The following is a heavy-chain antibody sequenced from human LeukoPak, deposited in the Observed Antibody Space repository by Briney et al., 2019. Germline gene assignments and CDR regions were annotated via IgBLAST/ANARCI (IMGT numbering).Heavy chain of an antibody. CDR1: GFTFSTYT. CDR2: ITSSSSYI. D-gene: IGHD6-19*01. Sequence: GGSLRLSCAASGFTFSTYTMNWVRQAPGKGLEWVSSITSSSSYIFYADSVKGRFTISRDNAKNSLYLQMNSLRAEDTAVYYCASLRGAIAVAGTPYYYAMDVWGQGTTVTVSS. V-gene: IGHV3-21*01. J-gene: IGHJ6*02. CDR3: ASLRGAIAVAGTPYYYAMDV.